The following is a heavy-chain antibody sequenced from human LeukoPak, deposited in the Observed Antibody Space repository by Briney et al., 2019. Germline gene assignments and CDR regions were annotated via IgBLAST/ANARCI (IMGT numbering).Heavy chain of an antibody. D-gene: IGHD3-10*01. Sequence: PGGSLRLSCVAPGFSFSNYAMTWGRQAPGKGLEWVSGIRGSGVTTYYSDSVKGRFTISRDNSKNTPYLQNNSPRAEDTAVYYCATPFNYHSGSSYVTFDCWGQGTLVTASS. CDR2: IRGSGVTT. CDR3: ATPFNYHSGSSYVTFDC. V-gene: IGHV3-23*01. J-gene: IGHJ4*02. CDR1: GFSFSNYA.